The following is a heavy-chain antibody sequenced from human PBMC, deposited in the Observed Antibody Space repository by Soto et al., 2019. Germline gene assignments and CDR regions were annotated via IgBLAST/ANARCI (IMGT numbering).Heavy chain of an antibody. CDR3: ARENLDTTGGRIDY. CDR2: IWYDGSDK. D-gene: IGHD5-18*01. Sequence: GGSLRLSCTASGFPFRSYGMHWVRQSPGKGLEWVAIIWYDGSDKYYADSVRGRFTISRDNSKNTVNLQMNSLRAEDTAVYYCARENLDTTGGRIDYWGQGTLVTVSS. CDR1: GFPFRSYG. J-gene: IGHJ4*02. V-gene: IGHV3-33*01.